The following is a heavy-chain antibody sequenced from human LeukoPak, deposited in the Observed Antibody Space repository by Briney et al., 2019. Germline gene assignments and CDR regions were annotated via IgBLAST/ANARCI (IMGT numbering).Heavy chain of an antibody. V-gene: IGHV3-21*01. CDR1: GFTFSSYA. Sequence: GGSLRLSCAASGFTFSSYAMSWVRQAPGKGLEWVSSISSSSSYIYYADSVKGRFTISRDNAKNSLYLQMNSLRAEDTAVYYCARDRLFYDFWSGYHPRPPDVWGKGTTVTVSS. CDR3: ARDRLFYDFWSGYHPRPPDV. D-gene: IGHD3-3*01. CDR2: ISSSSSYI. J-gene: IGHJ6*04.